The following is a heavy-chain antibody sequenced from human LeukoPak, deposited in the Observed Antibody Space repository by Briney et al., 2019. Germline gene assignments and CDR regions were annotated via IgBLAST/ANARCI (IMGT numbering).Heavy chain of an antibody. D-gene: IGHD2-8*01. CDR1: GFTFSSYA. V-gene: IGHV3-20*04. Sequence: GRSLRLSCAASGFTFSSYAMHWVRQAPGKGLEWVSGINWNGGSTGYADSVKGRFTISRDDAKNSLYLQMNSLRAEDTALYYCARVPLMVYDNWFDPWGQGTLVTVSS. J-gene: IGHJ5*02. CDR2: INWNGGST. CDR3: ARVPLMVYDNWFDP.